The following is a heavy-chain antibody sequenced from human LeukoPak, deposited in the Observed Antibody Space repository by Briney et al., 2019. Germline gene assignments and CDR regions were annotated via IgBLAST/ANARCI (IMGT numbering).Heavy chain of an antibody. Sequence: GGSLRLSCAASGITFSSYGMHWVRQAPGKGLEWVAFIRYDGSNKYYADSVKGRFTISRDNSKNTLYLQMNSLRAEDTAVYYCAKGRGHYDILTGYWGRGTLVTVSS. D-gene: IGHD3-9*01. J-gene: IGHJ4*02. CDR2: IRYDGSNK. CDR3: AKGRGHYDILTGY. CDR1: GITFSSYG. V-gene: IGHV3-30*02.